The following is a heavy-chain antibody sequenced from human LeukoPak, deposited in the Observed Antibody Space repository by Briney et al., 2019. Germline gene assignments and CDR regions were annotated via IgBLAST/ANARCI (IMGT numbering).Heavy chain of an antibody. Sequence: GASVKVSCKASGYTFTSYGISWVRQAPGQGLEWMGWISAYNGNTNYAQKLQGRVTITTDTSTSKAYLELRSLRSDDAAVYYCARGSGGGTPLDYWGQGTLVTVSS. D-gene: IGHD1/OR15-1a*01. CDR3: ARGSGGGTPLDY. J-gene: IGHJ4*02. V-gene: IGHV1-18*01. CDR1: GYTFTSYG. CDR2: ISAYNGNT.